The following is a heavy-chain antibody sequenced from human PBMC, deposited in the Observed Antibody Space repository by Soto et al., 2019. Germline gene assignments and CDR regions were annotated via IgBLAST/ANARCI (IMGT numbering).Heavy chain of an antibody. CDR3: ARWGYSYGYHYGMDV. V-gene: IGHV4-59*01. J-gene: IGHJ6*02. CDR2: IYYSGST. Sequence: SETLSLTCTVSGGSISSYYWSWIRQPPGKGLEWIGYIYYSGSTNYNPSLKSRVTISVDTSKNQLSLKLSSVTAADTAVYYCARWGYSYGYHYGMDVWGQGTTVTVSS. D-gene: IGHD5-18*01. CDR1: GGSISSYY.